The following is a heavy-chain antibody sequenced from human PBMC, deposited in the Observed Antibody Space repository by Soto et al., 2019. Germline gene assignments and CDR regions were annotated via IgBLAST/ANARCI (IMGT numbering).Heavy chain of an antibody. CDR1: GYTFTSYD. CDR2: MNPNSGNT. J-gene: IGHJ6*02. Sequence: GASVKVSCKASGYTFTSYDINWVRQATGQGLEWMGWMNPNSGNTGYAQKFQGRVTMTRNTSISTAYMELSSLRSEDTAVYYCARAKVRFLEWLPQYYYGMDVWGQGTTVTVSS. CDR3: ARAKVRFLEWLPQYYYGMDV. D-gene: IGHD3-3*01. V-gene: IGHV1-8*01.